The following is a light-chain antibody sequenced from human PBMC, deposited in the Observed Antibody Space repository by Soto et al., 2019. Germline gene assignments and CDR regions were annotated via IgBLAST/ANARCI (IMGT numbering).Light chain of an antibody. J-gene: IGKJ1*01. CDR3: QQYSSLWT. CDR1: QSVSSK. V-gene: IGKV3D-15*01. Sequence: EIVMTQSPATLSVSPGDGATLSCRASQSVSSKLAWYQQKPGQAPRLLIYGASSRATGIPDRFSGSGSGTDFTLSISRLEPEDFAVYYCQQYSSLWTFGQGTKVDIK. CDR2: GAS.